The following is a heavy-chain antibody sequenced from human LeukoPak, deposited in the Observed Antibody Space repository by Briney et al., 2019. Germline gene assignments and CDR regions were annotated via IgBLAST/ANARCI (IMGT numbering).Heavy chain of an antibody. V-gene: IGHV3-48*04. Sequence: GGSLRLSCAASGFTFSSYSMNWVRQAPGKGLEWVSYISSSSSTIYYADSVKGRFTISRDNAKNSLYLQMNSLRAEDTAVYYCARARYLWFGELDPFDYWGQGTLVTVSS. CDR3: ARARYLWFGELDPFDY. CDR2: ISSSSSTI. D-gene: IGHD3-10*01. J-gene: IGHJ4*02. CDR1: GFTFSSYS.